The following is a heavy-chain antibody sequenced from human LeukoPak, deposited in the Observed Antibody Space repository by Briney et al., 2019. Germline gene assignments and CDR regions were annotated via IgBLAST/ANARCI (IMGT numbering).Heavy chain of an antibody. CDR3: AKVGRSERIAVAGMLRYYFDY. Sequence: PGGSLRLSCAASGFTFSSYAMSWVRQAPGKGREWVSAISGSGGSTYYADSVKGRFTISRDNSKNTLYLQMNSLRAEDTAVYYCAKVGRSERIAVAGMLRYYFDYWGQGTLVTVSS. J-gene: IGHJ4*02. CDR2: ISGSGGST. CDR1: GFTFSSYA. V-gene: IGHV3-23*01. D-gene: IGHD6-19*01.